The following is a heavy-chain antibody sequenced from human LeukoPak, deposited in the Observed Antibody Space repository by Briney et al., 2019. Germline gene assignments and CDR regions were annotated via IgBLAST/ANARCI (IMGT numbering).Heavy chain of an antibody. CDR3: AFSGDIAVAGTNDAFDI. CDR2: ISYDGSNK. Sequence: GGSLRLSCAASGFTFSSYGMHWVRQAPGKGLEWVAVISYDGSNKYYADSVKGRFTISRDNSKNTLYLQMNSLRAEDTAVYYCAFSGDIAVAGTNDAFDIWGQGTMVTVSS. V-gene: IGHV3-30*03. D-gene: IGHD6-19*01. J-gene: IGHJ3*02. CDR1: GFTFSSYG.